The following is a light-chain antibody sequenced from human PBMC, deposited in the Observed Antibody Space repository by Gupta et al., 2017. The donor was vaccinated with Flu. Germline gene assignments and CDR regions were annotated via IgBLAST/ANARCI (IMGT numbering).Light chain of an antibody. Sequence: QSALTQPASVSGSPGQSITISCTGTSSDVGGYNYVSWYQHHPGKAPKLTIYEVINRPSGVSNRFSGSKSGNTASLTISGLQAEDEADYYCSSYTSSNSLEFGGGTKLTVL. J-gene: IGLJ3*02. CDR1: SSDVGGYNY. V-gene: IGLV2-14*01. CDR2: EVI. CDR3: SSYTSSNSLE.